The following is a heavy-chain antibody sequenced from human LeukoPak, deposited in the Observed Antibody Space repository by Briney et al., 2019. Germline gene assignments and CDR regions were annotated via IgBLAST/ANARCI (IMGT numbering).Heavy chain of an antibody. CDR3: VVPAAPSGAFDI. Sequence: PGGSLRLSCAASGFTFSSYSMNWVRQAPGKGLEWVAFIRYDGSNKYYADSVKGRFTISRDNSKNTLYLQMNSLRAEDTAVYFPVVPAAPSGAFDIWGQGTMVTVSS. CDR2: IRYDGSNK. CDR1: GFTFSSYS. J-gene: IGHJ3*02. V-gene: IGHV3-30*02. D-gene: IGHD2-2*01.